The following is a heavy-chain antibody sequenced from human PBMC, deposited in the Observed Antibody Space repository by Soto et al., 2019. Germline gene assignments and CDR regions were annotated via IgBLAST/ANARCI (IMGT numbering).Heavy chain of an antibody. CDR1: GLTFSSYA. CDR2: ISSNGVST. CDR3: VKAGDYTNLWTAMDV. J-gene: IGHJ6*02. V-gene: IGHV3-64D*06. Sequence: GGSLRLSCSASGLTFSSYAMHWVRRAPGKGLGYVSAISSNGVSTYYADSVKGRFTISRDNSKNRLYLQLTSLRGEDTAVYYCVKAGDYTNLWTAMDVWGQGTTVTVSS. D-gene: IGHD4-4*01.